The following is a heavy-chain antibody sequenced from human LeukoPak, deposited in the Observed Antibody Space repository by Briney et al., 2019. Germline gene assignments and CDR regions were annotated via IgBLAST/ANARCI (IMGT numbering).Heavy chain of an antibody. CDR1: GFIFSNYA. Sequence: GGSLRLSCIASGFIFSNYAMSWVRQAPGKGLEWVSIITGSGGGSYYADSVKGRFALSRDNSKNTLYLQMNSLRAEDTAVYFCAKKSLWSGPFDYWGQGTLVTVFS. CDR3: AKKSLWSGPFDY. D-gene: IGHD3-3*01. J-gene: IGHJ4*02. V-gene: IGHV3-23*01. CDR2: ITGSGGGS.